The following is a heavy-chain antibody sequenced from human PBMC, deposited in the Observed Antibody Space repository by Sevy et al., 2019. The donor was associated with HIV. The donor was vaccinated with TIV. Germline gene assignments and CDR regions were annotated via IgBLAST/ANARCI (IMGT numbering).Heavy chain of an antibody. Sequence: GGSLRLSCAASGFTFSSYWMSWVRQAPGKGLEWVANIKQDGSEKYYVDSVKGRFTISRDNAKNSLYLQMNSLRAEDTAVYYCARESGSYCSSTSCLGHYYYGMDVWCQGTTVTVSS. CDR1: GFTFSSYW. V-gene: IGHV3-7*01. CDR2: IKQDGSEK. J-gene: IGHJ6*02. D-gene: IGHD2-2*01. CDR3: ARESGSYCSSTSCLGHYYYGMDV.